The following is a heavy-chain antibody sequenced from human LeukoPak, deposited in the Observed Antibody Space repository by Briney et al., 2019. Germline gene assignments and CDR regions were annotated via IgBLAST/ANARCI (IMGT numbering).Heavy chain of an antibody. CDR1: GFTFDDYA. D-gene: IGHD3-22*01. Sequence: GGSLRLSCAASGFTFDDYAMHWVRQAPGKGLEWVSGISWSSGSIGYADSVKGRFTISRDNAKNSLYLQMNSLRAEDTALYYCAKDHLAYYYDSSGPNDAFDIWGQGTMVTVSS. CDR2: ISWSSGSI. J-gene: IGHJ3*02. V-gene: IGHV3-9*01. CDR3: AKDHLAYYYDSSGPNDAFDI.